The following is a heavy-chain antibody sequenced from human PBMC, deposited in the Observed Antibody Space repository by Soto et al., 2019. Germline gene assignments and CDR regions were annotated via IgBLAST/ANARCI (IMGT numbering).Heavy chain of an antibody. CDR3: ARGGSGSYYNPAFDY. D-gene: IGHD3-10*01. Sequence: ASVKVSCKASGYTFTNYYIHWVRQAPGQEFKWMGIINPSGGSTSYAQKFQGRVNMTRDTSTSTVYMELSSLGSEDTAVYYCARGGSGSYYNPAFDYWGQGTLVTVS. V-gene: IGHV1-46*03. J-gene: IGHJ4*02. CDR2: INPSGGST. CDR1: GYTFTNYY.